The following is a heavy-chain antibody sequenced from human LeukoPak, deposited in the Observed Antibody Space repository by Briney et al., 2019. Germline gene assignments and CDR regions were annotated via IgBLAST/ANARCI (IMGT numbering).Heavy chain of an antibody. CDR1: GITFTSHA. V-gene: IGHV3-23*01. D-gene: IGHD5-24*01. J-gene: IGHJ6*03. CDR2: ISGSGGHT. CDR3: AKGGVATMRDGYNYYYYYMEV. Sequence: SGGSLRPSCAASGITFTSHAMSWVRQAPGKGLEWVSLISGSGGHTYYGDSVKGRFTISRDNSKSTLYLQMNSLRAEDTAVYYCAKGGVATMRDGYNYYYYYMEVWGRGTTVTVSS.